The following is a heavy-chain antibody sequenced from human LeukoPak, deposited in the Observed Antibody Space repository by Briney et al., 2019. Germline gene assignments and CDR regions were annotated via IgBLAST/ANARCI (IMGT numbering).Heavy chain of an antibody. D-gene: IGHD3-9*01. CDR3: ARVLSGGYFDWLFDY. V-gene: IGHV4-61*01. J-gene: IGHJ4*02. Sequence: SETLSLTCTVSGGSVSSGSYYWSWIRQPQGKGLEWIGYIYYSGSTNYNPSLKSRVTISVDTSKNQFSLKLSSVTAADTAVYYCARVLSGGYFDWLFDYWGQGTLVTVSS. CDR1: GGSVSSGSYY. CDR2: IYYSGST.